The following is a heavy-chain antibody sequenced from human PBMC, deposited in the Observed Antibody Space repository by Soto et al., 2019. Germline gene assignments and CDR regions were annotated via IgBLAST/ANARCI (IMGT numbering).Heavy chain of an antibody. D-gene: IGHD3-9*01. Sequence: PGGCRSLSGTASGFPFSSYGMHWVRQAPGKGLEWVAVIWYDGSNKYYADSVKGRFTISRDNSRNTLYLQMNSLRAEDTAVYYCARGDALRYFDWLSEPVDYFDYWGKGPLVTVP. V-gene: IGHV3-33*01. CDR3: ARGDALRYFDWLSEPVDYFDY. J-gene: IGHJ4*02. CDR1: GFPFSSYG. CDR2: IWYDGSNK.